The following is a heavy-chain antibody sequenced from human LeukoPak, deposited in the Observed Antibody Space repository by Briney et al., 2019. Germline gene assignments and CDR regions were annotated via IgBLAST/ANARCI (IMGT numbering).Heavy chain of an antibody. CDR2: IYYSGIT. J-gene: IGHJ5*02. D-gene: IGHD2-15*01. V-gene: IGHV4-39*01. CDR3: ARHHYCLGGTCSFDP. Sequence: SETLSLTCTVSGGSISSNSYYWGWIRQSPGKGLEWIGSIYYSGITYHNPSLKSRVTISVDTSKIQFSLKLSSVTAADTAVYYCARHHYCLGGTCSFDPWGQGTLVTVSS. CDR1: GGSISSNSYY.